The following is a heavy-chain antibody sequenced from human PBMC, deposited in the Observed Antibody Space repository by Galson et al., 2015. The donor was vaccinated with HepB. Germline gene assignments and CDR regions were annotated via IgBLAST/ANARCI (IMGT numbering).Heavy chain of an antibody. CDR3: ARVGRGPSDAFDI. CDR2: ISGYNGET. V-gene: IGHV1-18*01. J-gene: IGHJ3*02. CDR1: GYTFTRYG. Sequence: SVKVSCKASGYTFTRYGISWVRQAPGQGLEWMGWISGYNGETKYAQKLQGRVTMTRDTSTSTVYMELSSLRSEDTAVYYCARVGRGPSDAFDIWGQGTMVTVSS. D-gene: IGHD3-10*01.